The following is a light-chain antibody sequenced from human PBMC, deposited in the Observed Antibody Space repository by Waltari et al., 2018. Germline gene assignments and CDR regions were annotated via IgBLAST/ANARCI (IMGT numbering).Light chain of an antibody. CDR2: CAS. CDR1: KRGSRA. CDR3: QHYVSLPAT. Sequence: CRARKRGSRALAGYQQKPGEAPRLLLYCASSRANGIPDRFSGSGSGTDFSLTISRLEPDDVAVYFCQHYVSLPATFGQGTKVEIK. J-gene: IGKJ1*01. V-gene: IGKV3-20*01.